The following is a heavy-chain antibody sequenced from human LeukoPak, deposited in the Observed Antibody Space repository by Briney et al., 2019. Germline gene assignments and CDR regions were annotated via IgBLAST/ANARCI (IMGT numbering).Heavy chain of an antibody. J-gene: IGHJ4*02. CDR2: ISGGGETT. CDR1: GFTFNNYA. D-gene: IGHD4-17*01. Sequence: GGSLRLSCAASGFTFNNYAKNWVRQAPGKGLEWVSSISGGGETTYYADSAKGRFTISRHNSQNTLYLQMNSLRAEDTAVYYCARDYADYVGYFFFDYWGQGTLVTVSS. V-gene: IGHV3-23*01. CDR3: ARDYADYVGYFFFDY.